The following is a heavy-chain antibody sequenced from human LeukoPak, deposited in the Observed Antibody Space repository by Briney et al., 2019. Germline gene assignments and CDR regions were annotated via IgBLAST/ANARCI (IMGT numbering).Heavy chain of an antibody. Sequence: SVKVSCKASGGTFSSYAISWVRQAPGQGLEWMGRIIPIFGTANYAQKFQGRVTITTDESTSTAYMELSSLRSEDTAVYYCARDSDPYYYGSGSYYCSVAYWGQGTLGTVSS. J-gene: IGHJ4*02. CDR2: IIPIFGTA. V-gene: IGHV1-69*05. CDR3: ARDSDPYYYGSGSYYCSVAY. CDR1: GGTFSSYA. D-gene: IGHD3-10*01.